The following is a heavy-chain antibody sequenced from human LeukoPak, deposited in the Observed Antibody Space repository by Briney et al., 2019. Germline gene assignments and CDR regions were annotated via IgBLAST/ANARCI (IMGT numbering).Heavy chain of an antibody. CDR1: GGSISSGTHY. CDR2: IYYTGIT. V-gene: IGHV4-31*03. J-gene: IGHJ4*02. D-gene: IGHD3-16*01. CDR3: AASSGVTLGRF. Sequence: SETLSLTCTVSGGSISSGTHYYNWIRQHPGKGLEWIGYIYYTGITSYNPSLKSRVTMSVDTSMNQVSLKVTSLTAADTAVYYCAASSGVTLGRFWGQEALVTVSS.